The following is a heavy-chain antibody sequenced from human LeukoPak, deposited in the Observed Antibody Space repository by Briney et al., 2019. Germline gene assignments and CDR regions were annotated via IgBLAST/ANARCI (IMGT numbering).Heavy chain of an antibody. CDR3: ARSPLPRFGEYYFDY. CDR1: GFTFSSYA. V-gene: IGHV3-30-3*01. D-gene: IGHD3-10*01. J-gene: IGHJ4*02. CDR2: ISYDGSNK. Sequence: GRSLRLSCAASGFTFSSYAIHWVRQAPGKGLEWVAVISYDGSNKYYTDSVKGRFTISRDNSKHTLYLQMNSLRAEDTAVYYCARSPLPRFGEYYFDYWGQGTLVTVSS.